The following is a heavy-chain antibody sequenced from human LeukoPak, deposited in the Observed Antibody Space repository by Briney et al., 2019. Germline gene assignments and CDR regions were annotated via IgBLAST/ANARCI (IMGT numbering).Heavy chain of an antibody. CDR2: IRYDGSNK. J-gene: IGHJ4*02. D-gene: IGHD2-2*01. CDR3: AKSDCSSTSCYSWAADY. V-gene: IGHV3-30*02. CDR1: GFTFSSYD. Sequence: GVSLRLSCAASGFTFSSYDMHWVRQAPGKGLEWVAFIRYDGSNKYYADSVKGRFTISRDNSKNTLYLQMNSLRAEDTAVYYCAKSDCSSTSCYSWAADYWGQGTLVTVSS.